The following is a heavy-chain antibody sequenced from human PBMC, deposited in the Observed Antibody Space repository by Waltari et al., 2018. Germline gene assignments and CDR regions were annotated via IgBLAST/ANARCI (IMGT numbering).Heavy chain of an antibody. Sequence: QVQLVQSGAEVKKPGASVKVSCKASGYTFTSYYMHWVRQDPGQGLEWMGGIIPIFGTANYAQKFQGRVTITADKSTSTAYMELSSLRSEDTAVYYCARDLSGFWSGYQVYFDYWGQGTLVTVSS. J-gene: IGHJ4*02. CDR2: IIPIFGTA. CDR1: GYTFTSYY. V-gene: IGHV1-69*06. D-gene: IGHD3-3*01. CDR3: ARDLSGFWSGYQVYFDY.